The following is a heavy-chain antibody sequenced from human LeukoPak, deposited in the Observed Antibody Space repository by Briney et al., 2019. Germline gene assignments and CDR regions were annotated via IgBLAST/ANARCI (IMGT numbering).Heavy chain of an antibody. CDR3: VKDVGSWSNWFDP. CDR1: GFTFSSFA. D-gene: IGHD6-13*01. J-gene: IGHJ5*02. CDR2: IRYDGNNK. Sequence: GGSLRLSCAASGFTFSSFAFHWVRQAPGKGLEWGAFIRYDGNNKYYTDSVKGRFTISRDNSKNTVYLQMNSLRVEDTAVYYCVKDVGSWSNWFDPWGQGTLVIVSS. V-gene: IGHV3-30*02.